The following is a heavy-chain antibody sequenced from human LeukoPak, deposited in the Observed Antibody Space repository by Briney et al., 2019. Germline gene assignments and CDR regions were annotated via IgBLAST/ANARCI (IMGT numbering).Heavy chain of an antibody. CDR2: IEQDGGEK. D-gene: IGHD2-15*01. Sequence: GGSLRLSCAASGFTFSNYWMSWVRQAPGKGLEWVANIEQDGGEKNYVDSVKGRFTISRDNARNSLYLQMNSLRAEDTAAYYCARDRCYSTFDYWGQGTLVTVSS. CDR3: ARDRCYSTFDY. J-gene: IGHJ4*02. CDR1: GFTFSNYW. V-gene: IGHV3-7*01.